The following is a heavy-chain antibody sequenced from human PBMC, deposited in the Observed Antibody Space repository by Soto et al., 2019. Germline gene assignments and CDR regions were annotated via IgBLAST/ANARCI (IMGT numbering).Heavy chain of an antibody. CDR1: GYTFSDYG. CDR2: SAAYNDDT. J-gene: IGHJ5*02. Sequence: GASVKVSCKTSGYTFSDYGVTWVRQAPGEGLQWMGWSAAYNDDTDYAQKFQGRVTVTTDTSTNTGYMELRSLRSDDTAVYYCARDHDPPNWFDPWGQGTLVTVSS. CDR3: ARDHDPPNWFDP. D-gene: IGHD3-16*01. V-gene: IGHV1-18*01.